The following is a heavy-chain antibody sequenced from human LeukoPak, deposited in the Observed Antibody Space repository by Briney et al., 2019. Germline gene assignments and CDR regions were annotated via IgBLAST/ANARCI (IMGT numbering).Heavy chain of an antibody. D-gene: IGHD6-6*01. CDR1: GAPFSGDY. Sequence: SETLSLTCAVYGAPFSGDYWNWIRQPPGKGLEWIGEINQSGRTNYNPSLKSRLSISVDMFEKQISVKLSFVTAADTAVYYCARRPPASRQIDYWGQGTLVTVSS. J-gene: IGHJ4*02. V-gene: IGHV4-34*01. CDR2: INQSGRT. CDR3: ARRPPASRQIDY.